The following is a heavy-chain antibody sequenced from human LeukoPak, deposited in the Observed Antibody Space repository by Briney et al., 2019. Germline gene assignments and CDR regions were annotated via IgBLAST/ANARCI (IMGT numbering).Heavy chain of an antibody. Sequence: SETLSLTCTVSGGSISSGSYYWSWIRQSPGKGLEWIGYIYYTGSTSYNPSLKSRVTISADTSKNEFSLKLNSVTAADTAVYYCASQGAGSGTFDYWGQGTLVTVSS. D-gene: IGHD3-10*01. CDR3: ASQGAGSGTFDY. CDR2: IYYTGST. J-gene: IGHJ4*02. CDR1: GGSISSGSYY. V-gene: IGHV4-61*01.